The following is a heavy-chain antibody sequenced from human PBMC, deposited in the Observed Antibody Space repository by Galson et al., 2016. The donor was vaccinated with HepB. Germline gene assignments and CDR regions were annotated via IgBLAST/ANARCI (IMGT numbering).Heavy chain of an antibody. CDR1: GFIFSDNY. D-gene: IGHD3-16*01. V-gene: IGHV3-11*01. CDR2: SGSSGSPI. Sequence: SLRLSCAASGFIFSDNYMTWIRQAPGKGLEWISYSGSSGSPIYYADSVKGRFTISRDYAKSSLYLQMNSLRADYTAVYYCSRGASPGFIDYWGRGTLVTVSS. CDR3: SRGASPGFIDY. J-gene: IGHJ4*02.